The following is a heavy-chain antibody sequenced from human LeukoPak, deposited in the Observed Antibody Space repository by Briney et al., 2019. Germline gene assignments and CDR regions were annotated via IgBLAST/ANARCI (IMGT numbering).Heavy chain of an antibody. Sequence: PGGSLRLSCAASGFTFDDYAMHWVRQAPGKGLEWVSGISWNSGSIGYADSAKGRFTISRDNAKNSLYLQMNSLRAEDTALYYCAKDILRGGKDYYYGMDVWGQGTTVTVSS. CDR2: ISWNSGSI. V-gene: IGHV3-9*01. J-gene: IGHJ6*02. CDR1: GFTFDDYA. CDR3: AKDILRGGKDYYYGMDV. D-gene: IGHD2-15*01.